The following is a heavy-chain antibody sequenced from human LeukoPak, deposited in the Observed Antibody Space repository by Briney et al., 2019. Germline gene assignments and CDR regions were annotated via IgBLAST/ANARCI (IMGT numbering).Heavy chain of an antibody. D-gene: IGHD3-3*01. Sequence: GSSVKVSCKASGGTFSSYTISWVRQAPGQGLEWMGRIIPILGIANYAQKFQGRVTITADKSTSTAYMELSSLRSEDTAVYYCARDLLGVVITPGSYYYYMDVWGKGTTVTVSS. CDR2: IIPILGIA. CDR3: ARDLLGVVITPGSYYYYMDV. J-gene: IGHJ6*03. V-gene: IGHV1-69*04. CDR1: GGTFSSYT.